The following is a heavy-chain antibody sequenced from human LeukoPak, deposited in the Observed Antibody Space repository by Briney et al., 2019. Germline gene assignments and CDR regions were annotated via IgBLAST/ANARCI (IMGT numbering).Heavy chain of an antibody. Sequence: SETLSLTCTVSGGSISSYYWSWIRQPPGKGLEWIGNIYYSGSTNYNPSLKSRVTISVDTSKNQFSLKLSSVTAADTAVYYCASSEPPYGSVFDAFDIWGQGTMVTVSS. V-gene: IGHV4-59*01. J-gene: IGHJ3*02. CDR1: GGSISSYY. D-gene: IGHD4-17*01. CDR3: ASSEPPYGSVFDAFDI. CDR2: IYYSGST.